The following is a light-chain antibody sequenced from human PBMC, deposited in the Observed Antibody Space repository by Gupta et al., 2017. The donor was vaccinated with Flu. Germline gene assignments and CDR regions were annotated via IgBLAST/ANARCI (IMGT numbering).Light chain of an antibody. V-gene: IGLV1-40*01. CDR1: SSNIGAGYD. J-gene: IGLJ1*01. Sequence: QSVLTPPPSVSGAPGQRVTISCTGSSSNIGAGYDVHWYQQLPGTAAKILIYGNSNRPSGVPDRFSGSKSGTSASLAITGLQAEDEADYYCQSYDSSRYVFGTGTKVTVL. CDR2: GNS. CDR3: QSYDSSRYV.